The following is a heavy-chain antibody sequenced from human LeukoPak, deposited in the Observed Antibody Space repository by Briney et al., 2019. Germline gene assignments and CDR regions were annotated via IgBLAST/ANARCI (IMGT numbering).Heavy chain of an antibody. CDR3: ARGTHYDSSGYYWSIYY. V-gene: IGHV5-51*01. J-gene: IGHJ4*02. CDR1: GYSFTSYW. D-gene: IGHD3-22*01. CDR2: IYPGDSDT. Sequence: GESLKISCKGSGYSFTSYWIGWVRQMPGKGLEWMGIIYPGDSDTRYSLSFQGQVTISADKSISTAYLQWSSLKASDTAMYYCARGTHYDSSGYYWSIYYWGQGTLVTVSS.